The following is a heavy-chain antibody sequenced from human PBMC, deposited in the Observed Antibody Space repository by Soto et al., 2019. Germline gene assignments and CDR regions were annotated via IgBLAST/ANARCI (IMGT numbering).Heavy chain of an antibody. J-gene: IGHJ6*02. V-gene: IGHV3-48*03. CDR1: GFTFSSYE. Sequence: PGGSLRLSCAPSGFTFSSYEMNWVRQAPGKGLEWVSYISVSGTMRFYADAVKGRFTISRDNTKKILYLQMNSLRAEDTALYYCATAGLTGTVWGQGTTGTVS. CDR2: ISVSGTMR. D-gene: IGHD3-9*01. CDR3: ATAGLTGTV.